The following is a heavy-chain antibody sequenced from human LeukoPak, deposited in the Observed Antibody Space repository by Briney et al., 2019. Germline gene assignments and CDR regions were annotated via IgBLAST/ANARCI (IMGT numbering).Heavy chain of an antibody. CDR3: ARASFNVVFGNWFDP. V-gene: IGHV4-39*01. J-gene: IGHJ5*02. CDR1: SGSIGSSNNY. CDR2: VYYSGST. Sequence: SPSETLSLTCTVSSGSIGSSNNYWGWIRQAPGKGLEWIGNVYYSGSTFYNPSLKSRVTISVDTSKNQFSLKLRSVTAADTAIYYCARASFNVVFGNWFDPWGQGTLVTVSS. D-gene: IGHD2-8*01.